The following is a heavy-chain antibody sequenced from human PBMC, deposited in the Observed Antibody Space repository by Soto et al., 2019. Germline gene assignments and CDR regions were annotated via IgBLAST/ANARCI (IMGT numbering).Heavy chain of an antibody. CDR3: ARESVDTNYKYYFDY. CDR2: INPSGGST. D-gene: IGHD5-18*01. CDR1: GYTFTSYY. Sequence: ASVKVSCKASGYTFTSYYMHWVRQAPGQGLEWMGIINPSGGSTSYAQKFQGRVTMTRDTSTSTVYMELSSLRSEDTAVYYCARESVDTNYKYYFDYWGQGTLVTVSS. J-gene: IGHJ4*02. V-gene: IGHV1-46*01.